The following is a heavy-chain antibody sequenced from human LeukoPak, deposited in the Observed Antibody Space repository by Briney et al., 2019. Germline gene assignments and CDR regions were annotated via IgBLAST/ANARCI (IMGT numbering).Heavy chain of an antibody. J-gene: IGHJ4*02. V-gene: IGHV3-23*01. CDR1: GFTFDDYA. Sequence: GGSLRLSCAASGFTFDDYAMHWVRQAPGKGLEWVSAISGSGGSTYYADSVKGRFTISRDNSKNTLYLQMNSLRAEDTAVYYCAKDGKYSYGWEYWGQGTLVTVSS. CDR2: ISGSGGST. CDR3: AKDGKYSYGWEY. D-gene: IGHD5-18*01.